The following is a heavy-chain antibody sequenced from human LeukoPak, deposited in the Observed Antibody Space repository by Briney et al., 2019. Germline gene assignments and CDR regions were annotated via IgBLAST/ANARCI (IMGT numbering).Heavy chain of an antibody. D-gene: IGHD3-22*01. J-gene: IGHJ4*02. Sequence: SVKVSCKASGGTFSSYAISWVRQAPGQRLEWMGGIIPIFGTANYAQKFQGRVTITADESTSTAYMELSSLRSEDTAVYYCARTYYYDSSGYKFDYWGQGTLVTVSS. V-gene: IGHV1-69*13. CDR1: GGTFSSYA. CDR2: IIPIFGTA. CDR3: ARTYYYDSSGYKFDY.